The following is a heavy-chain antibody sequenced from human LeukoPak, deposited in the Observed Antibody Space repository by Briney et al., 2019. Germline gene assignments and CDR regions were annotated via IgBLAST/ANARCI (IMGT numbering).Heavy chain of an antibody. D-gene: IGHD4-17*01. Sequence: GGSLRLSCAASGFTFSSSEMNWVRQAPGKGLEWVSYIGSSDTTVHYADSVEGRFTTSRDNAKNSLYLQMNSLRAEDTAIYYCARLTVTTKDAFDIWGQGTMVIVSS. V-gene: IGHV3-48*03. CDR3: ARLTVTTKDAFDI. CDR2: IGSSDTTV. J-gene: IGHJ3*02. CDR1: GFTFSSSE.